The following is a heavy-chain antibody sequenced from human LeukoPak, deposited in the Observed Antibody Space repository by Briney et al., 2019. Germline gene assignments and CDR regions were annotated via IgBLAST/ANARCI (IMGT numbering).Heavy chain of an antibody. V-gene: IGHV3-7*01. D-gene: IGHD1-26*01. CDR2: IKQDGSEK. J-gene: IGHJ6*03. CDR3: AKTQPQGGSYFMDYYYYYMDV. CDR1: GFTFSSYW. Sequence: GGSLRLSCAASGFTFSSYWMSWVRQAPGKGLEWVANIKQDGSEKYYVASVKGRFTISRDNAKNSLYLQMNSLRAEDTAVYYCAKTQPQGGSYFMDYYYYYMDVWGKGTTVTVSS.